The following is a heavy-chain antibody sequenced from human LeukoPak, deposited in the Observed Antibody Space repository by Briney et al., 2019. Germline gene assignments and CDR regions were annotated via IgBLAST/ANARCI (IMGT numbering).Heavy chain of an antibody. CDR3: ARGINARGWFDP. CDR1: GGSFSGYY. CDR2: NNHSGST. J-gene: IGHJ5*02. Sequence: ASETLSLTCAVYGGSFSGYYWSWIRQPPGKGLEGIGENNHSGSTNYNPSLKRRVTIFVSTSKNHFFLKLSSVTAADTAVYYCARGINARGWFDPWGQGTLVTVSS. V-gene: IGHV4-34*01.